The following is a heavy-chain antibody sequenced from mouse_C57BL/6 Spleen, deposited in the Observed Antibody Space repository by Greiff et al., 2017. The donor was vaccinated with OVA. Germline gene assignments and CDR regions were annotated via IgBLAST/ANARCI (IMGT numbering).Heavy chain of an antibody. V-gene: IGHV3-6*01. CDR2: ISYDGSN. Sequence: EVQLQESGPGLVKPSQSLSLTCSVTGYSITSGYYWNWIRQFPGNKLEWMGYISYDGSNNYNPSLKNRISITRDTSTNQFFLKLNSVTTEDTATYYCARGVDYGNFYFDYWGQGTTLTVSS. CDR3: ARGVDYGNFYFDY. CDR1: GYSITSGYY. J-gene: IGHJ2*01. D-gene: IGHD2-1*01.